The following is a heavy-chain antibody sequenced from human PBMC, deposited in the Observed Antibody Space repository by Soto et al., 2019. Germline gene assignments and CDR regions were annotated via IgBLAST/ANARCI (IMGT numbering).Heavy chain of an antibody. D-gene: IGHD3-16*01. J-gene: IGHJ4*02. Sequence: SQTLSLTCAISGDSVSGNSAAWNWIRQSPSRGLEWLGRTYYRSKWYNDYAVSVKSRITVTPDTSKNQFSLHLNSVTPEDTAVYYCEREFAYYESSDSQLDYWGQGDLVTVSS. CDR2: TYYRSKWYN. V-gene: IGHV6-1*01. CDR3: EREFAYYESSDSQLDY. CDR1: GDSVSGNSAA.